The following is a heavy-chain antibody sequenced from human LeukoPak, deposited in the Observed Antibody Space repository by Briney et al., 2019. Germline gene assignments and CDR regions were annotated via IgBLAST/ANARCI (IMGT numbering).Heavy chain of an antibody. D-gene: IGHD3-16*02. J-gene: IGHJ4*02. CDR1: GGTFSSYA. CDR2: IIPIFGTA. Sequence: ASVKVSCKASGGTFSSYAISWVRQAPGQGLEWMGGIIPIFGTANYAQKFQGRVTITADKSTSTAYMELSSLRSEDAAVYYCASDRGTYDYVWGSYRYTDYWGQGTLVTVSS. CDR3: ASDRGTYDYVWGSYRYTDY. V-gene: IGHV1-69*06.